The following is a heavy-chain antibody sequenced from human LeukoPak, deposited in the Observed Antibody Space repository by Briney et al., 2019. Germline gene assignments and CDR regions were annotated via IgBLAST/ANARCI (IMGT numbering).Heavy chain of an antibody. Sequence: PSETLSLTCTVSGVSISGSSYYWGWIRQPPGKGLVWIGNIYYGGSTYHNPSLKSRVSMSLDTSKNQFSLKLSSVTAADTAVYYCARGSRRKKYCSGGSCGPLVYGDYWGQGTLVTVSS. CDR3: ARGSRRKKYCSGGSCGPLVYGDY. CDR1: GVSISGSSYY. CDR2: IYYGGST. D-gene: IGHD2-15*01. J-gene: IGHJ4*02. V-gene: IGHV4-39*07.